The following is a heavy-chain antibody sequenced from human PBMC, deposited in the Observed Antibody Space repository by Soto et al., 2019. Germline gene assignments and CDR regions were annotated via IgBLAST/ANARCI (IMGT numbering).Heavy chain of an antibody. CDR3: AGRTGYPFDY. CDR2: VGGNGLDT. V-gene: IGHV3-23*01. D-gene: IGHD3-9*01. CDR1: GFIFSNYA. J-gene: IGHJ4*02. Sequence: EVQLLESGGGLVQPGGSLRLSCAASGFIFSNYAMNWVRQAPGKGLEWVSAVGGNGLDTYYADSVKGRFTISRDNSKNTLYLQMNSPRADDTAVYYCAGRTGYPFDYWGQGTLVTVSS.